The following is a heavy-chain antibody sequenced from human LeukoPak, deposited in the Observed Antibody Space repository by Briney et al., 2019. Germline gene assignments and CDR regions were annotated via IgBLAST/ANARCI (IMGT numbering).Heavy chain of an antibody. CDR2: IYYSGST. Sequence: SETLSLTCTVSGGSISSSSYYWGWLRQPPGKGLEWIGSIYYSGSTYYNPSLKSRVTISVNTSKNQFSLKLSSVTAADTAVYYCASGSGSYPFFDYWGQGTLVTVSS. V-gene: IGHV4-39*01. CDR1: GGSISSSSYY. J-gene: IGHJ4*02. CDR3: ASGSGSYPFFDY. D-gene: IGHD3-10*01.